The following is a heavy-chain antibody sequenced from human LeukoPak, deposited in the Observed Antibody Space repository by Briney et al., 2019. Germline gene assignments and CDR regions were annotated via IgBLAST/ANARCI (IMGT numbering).Heavy chain of an antibody. CDR3: ARRLVIIPTLDY. D-gene: IGHD3-9*01. CDR2: IYYSGST. J-gene: IGHJ4*02. CDR1: GGSISSYY. Sequence: PSGTLSLTCTVSGGSISSYYWSWIRQPPGKGLEWIGYIYYSGSTNYNPSLKSRVTISVDTSKNQFSLKLSSVTAADTAVYYCARRLVIIPTLDYWGQGTLVTVSS. V-gene: IGHV4-59*08.